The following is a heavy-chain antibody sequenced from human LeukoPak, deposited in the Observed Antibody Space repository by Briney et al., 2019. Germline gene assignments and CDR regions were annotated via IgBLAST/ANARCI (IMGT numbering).Heavy chain of an antibody. CDR2: IHYDGAT. Sequence: PSETLSLTCSVSGGSISGRRYYWGWIRQPPGRGLEWIGSIHYDGATYYNPSLKSRVTMSVDTSKNQVSLKLRSGTAADTAVYYCASASYYDRGFVDYWGQGTLVTVSS. V-gene: IGHV4-39*01. J-gene: IGHJ4*02. D-gene: IGHD3-22*01. CDR1: GGSISGRRYY. CDR3: ASASYYDRGFVDY.